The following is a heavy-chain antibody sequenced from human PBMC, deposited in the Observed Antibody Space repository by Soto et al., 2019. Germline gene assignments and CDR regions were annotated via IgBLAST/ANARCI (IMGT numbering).Heavy chain of an antibody. Sequence: QTLSRTCAISGDSVSSNRAAWNWTRQSPSRGLEWLGRTYYRSKWYHDYAVSVKSRITINPVTSKNQFSLQLNSVTPENTAVYFCASMGPRRNYYYSGMDVWGQGTTVTVSS. CDR3: ASMGPRRNYYYSGMDV. CDR1: GDSVSSNRAA. D-gene: IGHD3-10*01. J-gene: IGHJ6*02. CDR2: TYYRSKWYH. V-gene: IGHV6-1*01.